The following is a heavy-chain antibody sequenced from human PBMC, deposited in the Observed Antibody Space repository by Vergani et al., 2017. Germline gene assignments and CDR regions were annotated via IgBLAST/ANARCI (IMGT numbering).Heavy chain of an antibody. J-gene: IGHJ6*02. CDR1: GFTFSSYG. CDR2: ISYDGSNK. CDR3: ATTAGSRVSYYYGMDV. D-gene: IGHD1-1*01. Sequence: QVQLVESGGGVVQPGRSLRLSCAASGFTFSSYGMHWVRQAPGKGLEWVAVISYDGSNKYYADSVKGRFTISRDNSKNTLYLQMNSLRAEDTALYYCATTAGSRVSYYYGMDVWGQGTTVTVSS. V-gene: IGHV3-30*03.